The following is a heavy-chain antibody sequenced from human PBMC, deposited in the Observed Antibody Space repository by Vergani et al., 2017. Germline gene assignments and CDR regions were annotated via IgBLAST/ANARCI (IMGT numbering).Heavy chain of an antibody. V-gene: IGHV1-69*12. CDR2: IIPIFGTA. Sequence: QVQLVQSGAEVKKPGSSVKVSCKASGGTLSSYAISWVRQAPGQGLEWMGGIIPIFGTANYAQKFQGRVTITADESTSTAYMELSSLRSEDTAVYYCARRAYYGILTVYDLFDPWGQGTLVTVSS. J-gene: IGHJ5*02. D-gene: IGHD3-9*01. CDR1: GGTLSSYA. CDR3: ARRAYYGILTVYDLFDP.